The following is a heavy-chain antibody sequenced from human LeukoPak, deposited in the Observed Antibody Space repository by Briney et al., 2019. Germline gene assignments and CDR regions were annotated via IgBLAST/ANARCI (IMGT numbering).Heavy chain of an antibody. V-gene: IGHV1-3*01. CDR3: ARGIWSRTVSSYYFDY. J-gene: IGHJ4*02. D-gene: IGHD3-3*01. Sequence: ASVKVSCKASGYTFTNYAMQWVRQAPGQRLEWMGWINAGNGNTRYSQRFQGRVTITRDTSANTAYMEVTSLRSEDTAVYYCARGIWSRTVSSYYFDYWGQGTLVTASS. CDR2: INAGNGNT. CDR1: GYTFTNYA.